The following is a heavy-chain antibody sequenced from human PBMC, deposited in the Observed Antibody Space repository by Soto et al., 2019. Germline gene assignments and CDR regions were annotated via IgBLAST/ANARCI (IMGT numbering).Heavy chain of an antibody. J-gene: IGHJ6*02. D-gene: IGHD3-16*01. CDR1: GYTFTTYG. V-gene: IGHV1-18*01. CDR3: AREGEMPYYYYGLDV. Sequence: GASVKVSCKASGYTFTTYGISCVRQAPGQGLEWMGWISGYNGHTKYAQKFQGRVTMTTDTSTSTVYMDLRSLRSDDTAVYYCAREGEMPYYYYGLDVWGQGTTVTV. CDR2: ISGYNGHT.